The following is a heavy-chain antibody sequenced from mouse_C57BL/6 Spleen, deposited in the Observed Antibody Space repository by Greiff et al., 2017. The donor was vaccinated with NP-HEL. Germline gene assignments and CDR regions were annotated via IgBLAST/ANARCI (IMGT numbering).Heavy chain of an antibody. CDR1: GYTFTDYE. V-gene: IGHV1-15*01. J-gene: IGHJ2*01. Sequence: VQLQQSGAELVRPGASVTLSCKASGYTFTDYEMHWVKQTPVHGLEWIGAIDPETGGTAYNQKFKGKAILTADKSSSTAYMELRSLTSEDSAVYYCTRLTGRVLFDYWGQGTTLTVSS. D-gene: IGHD4-1*01. CDR3: TRLTGRVLFDY. CDR2: IDPETGGT.